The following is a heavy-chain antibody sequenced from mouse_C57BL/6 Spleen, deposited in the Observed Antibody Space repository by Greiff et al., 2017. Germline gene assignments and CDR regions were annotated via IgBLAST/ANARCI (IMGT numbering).Heavy chain of an antibody. Sequence: DVMLVESGGGLVQPGGSLSLSCAASGFTFTDYYMSWVRQPPGKALEWLGFIRNKANGYTTEYSASVKGRFTISRDNSQSILYLQMNALRAEDSATYYCARYTGRDYAMDYWGQGTSVTVSS. D-gene: IGHD1-1*01. J-gene: IGHJ4*01. CDR3: ARYTGRDYAMDY. CDR1: GFTFTDYY. CDR2: IRNKANGYTT. V-gene: IGHV7-3*01.